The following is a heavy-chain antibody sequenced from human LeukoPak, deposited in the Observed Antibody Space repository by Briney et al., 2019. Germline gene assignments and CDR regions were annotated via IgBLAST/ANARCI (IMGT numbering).Heavy chain of an antibody. D-gene: IGHD1-26*01. CDR2: ITPSGGSA. CDR3: ARAGFIVGTSSYDY. CDR1: GYTFTN. Sequence: ASVKVSCKASGYTFTNIHWVRQAPGQGLEWMGIITPSGGSATYAQTFQGRVTMTRDTSTSTVYMELRSLRSDDTAVYYCARAGFIVGTSSYDYWGQGTLVTVSS. J-gene: IGHJ4*02. V-gene: IGHV1-46*01.